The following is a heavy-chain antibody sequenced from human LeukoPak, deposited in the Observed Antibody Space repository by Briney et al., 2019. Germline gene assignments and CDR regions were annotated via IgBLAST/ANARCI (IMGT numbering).Heavy chain of an antibody. CDR3: ARLSVLMVSARRYYYYYMDV. V-gene: IGHV4-34*01. Sequence: PSETLSLTCAVYGGSFSGYYWSWIRQPPGKGLEWIGEINHSGSTNYNPSLKSRVTISVDTSKNQFSLKLSSVTAADTAVYYCARLSVLMVSARRYYYYYMDVWGKGTTVTVSS. CDR2: INHSGST. CDR1: GGSFSGYY. J-gene: IGHJ6*03. D-gene: IGHD2-8*01.